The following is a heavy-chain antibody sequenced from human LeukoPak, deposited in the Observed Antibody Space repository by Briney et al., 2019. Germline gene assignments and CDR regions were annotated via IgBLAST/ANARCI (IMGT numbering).Heavy chain of an antibody. D-gene: IGHD3-3*01. CDR2: IYYSGST. J-gene: IGHJ4*02. CDR3: ARAEPPSIFGVVIIRFPFDY. Sequence: SETLSLTCTVSGGSISSYYWSWIRQPPGKGLEWIRYIYYSGSTNYNPSLKSRVTISVDTSKNQFSLKLSSVTAADKAVYYCARAEPPSIFGVVIIRFPFDYWGQGTLVTVSS. CDR1: GGSISSYY. V-gene: IGHV4-59*12.